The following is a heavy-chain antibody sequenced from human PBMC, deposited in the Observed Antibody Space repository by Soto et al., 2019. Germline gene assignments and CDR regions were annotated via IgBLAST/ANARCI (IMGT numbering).Heavy chain of an antibody. CDR2: ISAYNGNT. CDR3: AWRADIISWYRGGFDY. V-gene: IGHV1-18*01. D-gene: IGHD6-13*01. J-gene: IGHJ4*02. Sequence: ASVKVSCKASGYTFTSYGISWVRQAPGQGLEWMGWISAYNGNTNYAQKLQGRVTMTTDTSTSTAYMELRSLRSDDTAVYYCAWRADIISWYRGGFDYRGQGTLVTVSS. CDR1: GYTFTSYG.